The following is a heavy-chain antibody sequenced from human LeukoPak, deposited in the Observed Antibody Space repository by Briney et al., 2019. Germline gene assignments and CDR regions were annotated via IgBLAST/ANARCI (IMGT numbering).Heavy chain of an antibody. CDR3: AKSQRSSRFGSHYFDS. CDR2: ISGSGTTT. Sequence: GGSLRLSCAASGFTFSSYAMSWVRQAPGKGVEWVSSISGSGTTTYYADSVKGRFTISRDNSKNTLYLLMNSLRAEDTAIYYCAKSQRSSRFGSHYFDSWAQGTLVTVSS. V-gene: IGHV3-23*01. CDR1: GFTFSSYA. D-gene: IGHD1-26*01. J-gene: IGHJ4*02.